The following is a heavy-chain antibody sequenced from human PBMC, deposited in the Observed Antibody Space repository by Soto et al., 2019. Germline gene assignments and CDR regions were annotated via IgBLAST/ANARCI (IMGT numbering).Heavy chain of an antibody. CDR1: GFTVSSNY. CDR2: IYSDGTT. D-gene: IGHD3-10*01. CDR3: ARDRSGSSGYYGMDV. V-gene: IGHV3-53*01. Sequence: GGSLRLSCAASGFTVSSNYMSWVRQAPGKGLEWVSVIYSDGTTYYADAVKGRFTISRDNSKNMLYLQMNSLRAEDTAVYYCARDRSGSSGYYGMDVWGQGTTVTVSS. J-gene: IGHJ6*02.